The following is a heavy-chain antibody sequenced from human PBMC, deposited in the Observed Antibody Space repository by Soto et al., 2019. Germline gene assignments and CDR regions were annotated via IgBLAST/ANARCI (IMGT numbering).Heavy chain of an antibody. CDR1: GFTFSSFA. CDR2: ISYDGSKK. D-gene: IGHD3-22*01. CDR3: ARDEHYSDNSGFYHGRRYYFDC. J-gene: IGHJ4*02. V-gene: IGHV3-30-3*01. Sequence: QVQLVESVGGVVQPGRSLRLSCAASGFTFSSFAIHWVRQAPGKGLEWVAVISYDGSKKYYADAVKGRFTVSRDNWKNTLYLQRNSLRAEDTAVYYCARDEHYSDNSGFYHGRRYYFDCWGQGTLVTVSS.